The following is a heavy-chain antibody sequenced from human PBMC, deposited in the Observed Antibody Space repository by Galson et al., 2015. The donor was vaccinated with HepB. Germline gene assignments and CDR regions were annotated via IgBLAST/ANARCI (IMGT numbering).Heavy chain of an antibody. CDR3: ARDPHYCSSTSCYSGWFDP. CDR2: ISSSSSYI. Sequence: SLRLSCAASGFTFSSYSMNWVRQAPGKGLEWVSSISSSSSYIYYADSVKGRFTISRDNAKNSLYLQMNSLRAEDTAVYYCARDPHYCSSTSCYSGWFDPWGQGTLVTVSS. V-gene: IGHV3-21*01. CDR1: GFTFSSYS. J-gene: IGHJ5*02. D-gene: IGHD2-2*01.